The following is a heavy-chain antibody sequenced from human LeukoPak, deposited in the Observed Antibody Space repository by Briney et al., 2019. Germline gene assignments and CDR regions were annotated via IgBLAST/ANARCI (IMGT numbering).Heavy chain of an antibody. J-gene: IGHJ3*02. CDR1: GFTFDDYA. V-gene: IGHV3-9*01. CDR2: ISWNSGSI. CDR3: AKDRDSSSHDGCEI. D-gene: IGHD6-6*01. Sequence: GGSLRLSCAASGFTFDDYAMHWVRQAPGKGLEWVSGISWNSGSIGYADSVKGRFTISRDNAKNSLYLQMNSLRAEDTALYYCAKDRDSSSHDGCEISGQGTMGTVSS.